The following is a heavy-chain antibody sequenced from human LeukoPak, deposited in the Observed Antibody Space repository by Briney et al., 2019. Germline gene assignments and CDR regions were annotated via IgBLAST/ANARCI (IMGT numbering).Heavy chain of an antibody. CDR1: GFTFSSYA. CDR3: AKDLKNWNYVGGLDY. J-gene: IGHJ4*02. CDR2: IRSNGGST. D-gene: IGHD1-7*01. V-gene: IGHV3-64*01. Sequence: GGSLRLSCAASGFTFSSYAMYWVRQAPGKGLEYVSGIRSNGGSTYYANSVKGRFTISRDNSKNTLYLQMGSLRAEDMAVYYCAKDLKNWNYVGGLDYWGQGTLVTVSS.